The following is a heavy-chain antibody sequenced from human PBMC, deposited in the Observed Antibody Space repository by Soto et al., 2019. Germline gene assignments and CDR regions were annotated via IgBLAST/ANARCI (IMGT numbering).Heavy chain of an antibody. D-gene: IGHD6-19*01. CDR3: AIAVAGYEFDY. V-gene: IGHV1-69*02. CDR2: IIPILGIA. Sequence: QVQLVQSGAEVKKPGSSVKVSCKASGGTFSSYTISWVRQAPGQGLEWMGRIIPILGIANYAQKFQGRVTXTXXKSTSTAYMELSSLRSEDTAVYYCAIAVAGYEFDYWGQGTLVTVSS. J-gene: IGHJ4*02. CDR1: GGTFSSYT.